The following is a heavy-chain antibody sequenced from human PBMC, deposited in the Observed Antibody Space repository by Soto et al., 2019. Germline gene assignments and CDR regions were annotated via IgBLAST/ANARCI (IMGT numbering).Heavy chain of an antibody. V-gene: IGHV4-59*08. Sequence: SETLSLTCTVSGGSISSYYWSWIRQPPGKGLEWIGYIYYSGSTNYNPSLKSRVTISVDTSKNQFSLKLSSVTAADTAVYYCARPKLERRLNAFDIWGQGTMVTVAS. J-gene: IGHJ3*02. CDR2: IYYSGST. D-gene: IGHD1-1*01. CDR1: GGSISSYY. CDR3: ARPKLERRLNAFDI.